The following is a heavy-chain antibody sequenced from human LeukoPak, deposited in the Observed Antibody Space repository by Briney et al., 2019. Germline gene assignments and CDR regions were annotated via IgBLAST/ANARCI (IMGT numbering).Heavy chain of an antibody. CDR3: ATDRRSSSSPSDY. CDR2: INPNSGGT. D-gene: IGHD6-6*01. V-gene: IGHV1-2*02. CDR1: GYTFTGYY. Sequence: GASVKVSCKASGYTFTGYYMHWVRQAPGQGLEWMGWINPNSGGTNYAQKFQGRVTMTRDTSISTAYMELSRLRSDDTAVYYCATDRRSSSSPSDYWGQGTLVTVSS. J-gene: IGHJ4*02.